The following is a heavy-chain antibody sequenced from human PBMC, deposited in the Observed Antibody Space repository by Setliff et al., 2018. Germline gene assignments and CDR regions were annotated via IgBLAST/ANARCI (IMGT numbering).Heavy chain of an antibody. J-gene: IGHJ4*02. CDR1: GGSISSSSFQ. CDR3: ARRDIVAQTSYDFWGMTDY. D-gene: IGHD5-12*01. Sequence: PSETLSLTCTVSGGSISSSSFQWGWVRQTPGKGLEWIGSIYYSGTAYYNPSLKSRVTISVDTSKNQFSLKLGSVTAADTAVYYCARRDIVAQTSYDFWGMTDYWGQGTLVTVS. CDR2: IYYSGTA. V-gene: IGHV4-39*01.